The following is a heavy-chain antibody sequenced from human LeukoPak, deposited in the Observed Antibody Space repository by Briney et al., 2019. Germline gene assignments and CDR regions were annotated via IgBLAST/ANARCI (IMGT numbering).Heavy chain of an antibody. CDR3: ARTTGTTNFDP. D-gene: IGHD1-7*01. J-gene: IGHJ5*02. CDR1: GGSISSYY. V-gene: IGHV4-59*08. Sequence: RPSETLSLTCTVSGGSISSYYWSWIPQPPGKGLEWIGYIYYSGSTNYNPSLKSRVTISVDTSKNQFSLKLSSVTAADTAVYYCARTTGTTNFDPWGQGTLVTVSS. CDR2: IYYSGST.